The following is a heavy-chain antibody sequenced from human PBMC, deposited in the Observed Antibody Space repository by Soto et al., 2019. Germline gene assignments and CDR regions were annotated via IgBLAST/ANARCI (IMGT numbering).Heavy chain of an antibody. Sequence: SETLSLTCTVSGGSISSSSYYWGWIRQPPGKGLEWIGSIYYSGSTYYNPSLKSRVTISVDTSKNQFSLKLSSVTAADTAVYYCARRSSDYDILTGHNGPFDYWGQGTLVTVSS. CDR1: GGSISSSSYY. D-gene: IGHD3-9*01. V-gene: IGHV4-39*01. CDR3: ARRSSDYDILTGHNGPFDY. J-gene: IGHJ4*02. CDR2: IYYSGST.